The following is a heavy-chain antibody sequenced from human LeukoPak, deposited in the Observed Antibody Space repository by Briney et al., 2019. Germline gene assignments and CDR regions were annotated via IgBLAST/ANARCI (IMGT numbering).Heavy chain of an antibody. CDR1: GYTFTSYG. CDR3: AREAGTGGSGSPDY. J-gene: IGHJ4*02. Sequence: GASGKVSCKASGYTFTSYGISWVRQAPGQGLEWIGWISAYNGNTNYAQKLQGRVTMTTDTSTSTAYMELRSPRSEDTAVYYCAREAGTGGSGSPDYWGQGTLVTVSS. V-gene: IGHV1-18*01. D-gene: IGHD3-10*01. CDR2: ISAYNGNT.